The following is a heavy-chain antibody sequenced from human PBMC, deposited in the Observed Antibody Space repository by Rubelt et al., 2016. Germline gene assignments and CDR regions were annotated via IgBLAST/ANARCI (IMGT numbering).Heavy chain of an antibody. V-gene: IGHV3-74*01. D-gene: IGHD6-19*01. Sequence: AASGFTFSSYWMHWVRQAPGKGLVWVSRINSDGSSTSYADSVKGRSTISRDNAKNTLYLQMNSLRAEDTAVYYCARDGPEQWLVPEFDYWGQGTLVTVSS. CDR3: ARDGPEQWLVPEFDY. CDR2: INSDGSST. J-gene: IGHJ4*02. CDR1: GFTFSSYW.